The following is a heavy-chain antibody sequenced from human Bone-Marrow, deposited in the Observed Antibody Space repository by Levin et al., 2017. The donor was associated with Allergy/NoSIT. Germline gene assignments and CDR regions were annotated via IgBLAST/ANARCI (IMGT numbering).Heavy chain of an antibody. CDR2: IYYGGST. CDR3: ATRNSCTSTSCQKYFDY. V-gene: IGHV4-39*01. Sequence: SQTLSLPCTVSGGSISSSSYYWGWIRQPPGKGLEWIGSIYYGGSTYYNPSLKSRVTISVDTSKNQFSLKLSSVTAADTAVYYCATRNSCTSTSCQKYFDYWGQGTLVTVSS. J-gene: IGHJ4*02. CDR1: GGSISSSSYY. D-gene: IGHD2-2*01.